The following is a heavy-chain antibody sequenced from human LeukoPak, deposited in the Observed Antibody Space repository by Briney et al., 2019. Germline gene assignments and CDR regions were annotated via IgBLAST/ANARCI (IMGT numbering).Heavy chain of an antibody. CDR2: INHSGST. CDR1: GGSFSGYY. Sequence: SETLSLTCAVYGGSFSGYYWSWIRQPPGKGLEWIGEINHSGSTNYNPSLKSRVTISVDTSKNQFSLKLSSVTAADTAVYYCARSSGWYGLNFDYWGQGTLVTVSS. D-gene: IGHD6-19*01. V-gene: IGHV4-34*01. J-gene: IGHJ4*02. CDR3: ARSSGWYGLNFDY.